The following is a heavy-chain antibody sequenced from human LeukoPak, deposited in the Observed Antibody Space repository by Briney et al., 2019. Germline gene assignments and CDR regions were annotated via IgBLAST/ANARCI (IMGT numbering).Heavy chain of an antibody. CDR2: INHSGST. D-gene: IGHD1-26*01. J-gene: IGHJ3*02. Sequence: SETLSLTCAVYGGSFSGYYWSWIRQPPGKGLEWIGEINHSGSTNYNPSLKSRVTISVDTSKNQFSLKLSSVTAADTAVYYCARGPRVGEFSDAFDIWGQGTMVTVSS. CDR1: GGSFSGYY. CDR3: ARGPRVGEFSDAFDI. V-gene: IGHV4-34*01.